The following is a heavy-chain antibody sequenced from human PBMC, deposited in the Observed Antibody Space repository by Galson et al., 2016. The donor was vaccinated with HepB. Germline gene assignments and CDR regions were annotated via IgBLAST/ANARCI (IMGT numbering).Heavy chain of an antibody. Sequence: SETLSLTCVVSGGSIGSSNYYWGWIRQPPGKALEWLGSIYYTGRTFYNPSLKSRVTIFVDTSGNQFSLRLSSVTAADTAVYYCARHEPSFCNSGTCYPYYFDYWGQGTLVTVSS. J-gene: IGHJ4*02. CDR2: IYYTGRT. CDR3: ARHEPSFCNSGTCYPYYFDY. V-gene: IGHV4-39*01. CDR1: GGSIGSSNYY. D-gene: IGHD1-26*01.